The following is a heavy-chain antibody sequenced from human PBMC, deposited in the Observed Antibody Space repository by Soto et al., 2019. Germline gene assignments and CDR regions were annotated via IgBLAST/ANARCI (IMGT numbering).Heavy chain of an antibody. Sequence: PSETLSLTCTVSGGSISTYYWSWIRQPPGKALEWIGFISYSGSINYNPSLKSRVTISVDTSKNQFSLKLSSVTAADTAVYYCARWYYYDSSGYFSDPWGQGTLVTVSS. J-gene: IGHJ5*02. CDR1: GGSISTYY. CDR2: ISYSGSI. CDR3: ARWYYYDSSGYFSDP. V-gene: IGHV4-59*01. D-gene: IGHD3-22*01.